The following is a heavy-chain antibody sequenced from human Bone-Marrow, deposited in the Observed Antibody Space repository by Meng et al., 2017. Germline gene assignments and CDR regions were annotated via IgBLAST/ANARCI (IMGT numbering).Heavy chain of an antibody. V-gene: IGHV3-74*01. Sequence: GESLKISCAASGFTFSIYWMHWVRQAPGKGLVWVSRINSDGSSTNYADSVKGRFTISRDNAKNTLYLQMNSLRAEDTAVYYCARPRESGYYYDAFDIWGQGTMVTVSS. CDR1: GFTFSIYW. J-gene: IGHJ3*02. D-gene: IGHD3-22*01. CDR2: INSDGSST. CDR3: ARPRESGYYYDAFDI.